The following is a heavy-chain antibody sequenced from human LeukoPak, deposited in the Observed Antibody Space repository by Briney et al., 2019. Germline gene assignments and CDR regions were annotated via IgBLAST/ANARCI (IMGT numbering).Heavy chain of an antibody. CDR3: ARCRHGNCDYFDY. J-gene: IGHJ4*02. D-gene: IGHD1-7*01. CDR2: FYTSGTT. CDR1: GGSFTSDY. V-gene: IGHV4-4*07. Sequence: PSETLSLTCTVSGGSFTSDYWSWIRQPAGKRLEWIGRFYTSGTTNYNPSLKSRVTMSADTSKNQFSLKLSSVTAADTAVYYCARCRHGNCDYFDYWGQGTLVTVSS.